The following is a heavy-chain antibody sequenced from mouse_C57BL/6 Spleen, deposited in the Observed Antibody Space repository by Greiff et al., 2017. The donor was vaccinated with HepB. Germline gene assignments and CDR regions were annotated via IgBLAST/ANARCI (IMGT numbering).Heavy chain of an antibody. J-gene: IGHJ2*01. CDR3: ARQDDYDEGYYFDY. D-gene: IGHD2-4*01. V-gene: IGHV5-6*01. CDR1: GFTFSSYG. Sequence: EVKLMESGGDLVKPGGSLKLSCAASGFTFSSYGMSWVRQTPDKRLEWVATISSGGSYTYYPDSVKGRFTISRDNAKNTLYLQMSSLKSEDTAMYYCARQDDYDEGYYFDYWGQGTTLTVSS. CDR2: ISSGGSYT.